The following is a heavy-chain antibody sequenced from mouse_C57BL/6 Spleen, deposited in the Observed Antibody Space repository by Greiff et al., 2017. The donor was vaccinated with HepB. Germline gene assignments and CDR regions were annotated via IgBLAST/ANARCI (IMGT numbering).Heavy chain of an antibody. J-gene: IGHJ3*01. D-gene: IGHD2-4*01. CDR3: TTEGNYDYDVGFAY. V-gene: IGHV14-1*01. CDR2: IDPEDGDT. Sequence: EVQLQQSGAELVRPGASVKLSCTASGFNIKDYYMHWVKQRPEQGLEWIGRIDPEDGDTEYAPKFQGKATMTADTSSNTAYLQLSSLTSEDTAVYYCTTEGNYDYDVGFAYWGQGTLVTVSA. CDR1: GFNIKDYY.